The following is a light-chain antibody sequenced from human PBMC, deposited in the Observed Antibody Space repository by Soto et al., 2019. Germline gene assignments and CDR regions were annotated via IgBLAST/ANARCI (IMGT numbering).Light chain of an antibody. CDR2: TAS. CDR1: QSISTW. J-gene: IGKJ1*01. V-gene: IGKV1-5*03. CDR3: QQHNSYPRT. Sequence: DIQMTQSPSTLSASVGDRVTITCRASQSISTWLAWYQQKPGKAPKLLIYTASNLERGVPSRFSGSGSGTDFTLTISSLQPDDFATYYCQQHNSYPRTFGQGTKVEMK.